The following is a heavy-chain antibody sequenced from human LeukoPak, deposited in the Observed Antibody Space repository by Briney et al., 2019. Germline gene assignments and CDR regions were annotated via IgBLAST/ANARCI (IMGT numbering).Heavy chain of an antibody. CDR1: GGSFSGYY. D-gene: IGHD2-2*01. V-gene: IGHV4-34*01. Sequence: SETLSLXCAVYGGSFSGYYWSWIRQPPGKGLEWIGEINHSGSTNYNPSLKSRVTISVDTSKNQFSLKLSSVTAADTAVYYCARVKRGYCSSTSCPDSRWNYYYYYYMDVWGKGTTVTVSS. CDR2: INHSGST. CDR3: ARVKRGYCSSTSCPDSRWNYYYYYYMDV. J-gene: IGHJ6*03.